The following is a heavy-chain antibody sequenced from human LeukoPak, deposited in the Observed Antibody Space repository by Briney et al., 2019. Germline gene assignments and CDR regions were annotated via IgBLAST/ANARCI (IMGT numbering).Heavy chain of an antibody. CDR1: GFTFSSYA. D-gene: IGHD3-10*01. J-gene: IGHJ5*02. V-gene: IGHV3-23*03. Sequence: GGSLRLSCAASGFTFSSYAMSWVRQAPGKGLEWVSVIYSGGSTYYADSVKGRFTISRDSSNNTLYLQMSSLRPEDTAVYYCARDQGDYGSGTFDPWGQGTLVTVSS. CDR3: ARDQGDYGSGTFDP. CDR2: IYSGGST.